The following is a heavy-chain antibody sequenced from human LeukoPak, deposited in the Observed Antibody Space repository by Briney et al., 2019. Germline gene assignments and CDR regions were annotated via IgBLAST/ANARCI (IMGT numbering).Heavy chain of an antibody. J-gene: IGHJ4*02. CDR2: FDPEDGET. CDR1: GYTLTELS. CDR3: AREAPQTYYLDH. Sequence: ASVKVSCKVSGYTLTELSMHWVRQAPGKGLEWMGGFDPEDGETIYAQKFQGRVTMTSDTSTSTVYMELSNLRSEDTAVYYCAREAPQTYYLDHWGQGTLVFVS. V-gene: IGHV1-24*01.